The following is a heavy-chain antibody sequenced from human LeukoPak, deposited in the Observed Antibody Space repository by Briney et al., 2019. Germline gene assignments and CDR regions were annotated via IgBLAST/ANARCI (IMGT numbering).Heavy chain of an antibody. CDR2: ISSHSIYI. J-gene: IGHJ4*02. D-gene: IGHD6-13*01. CDR1: GFTFSRYS. CDR3: TRDASLSQPGGFDY. V-gene: IGHV3-21*01. Sequence: GGSLRLSCAGSGFTFSRYSMNWVRQAPGKGLEWVSTISSHSIYIYYADSVKGRFTISGDNAKNSLSLQMNSLRAEDTAVYYCTRDASLSQPGGFDYWGPGTLVTASS.